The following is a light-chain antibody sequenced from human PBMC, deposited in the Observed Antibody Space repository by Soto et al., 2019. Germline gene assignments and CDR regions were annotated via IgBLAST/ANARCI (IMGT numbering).Light chain of an antibody. CDR2: RNT. V-gene: IGLV1-40*01. CDR3: QSYDSDVTESYV. CDR1: DSNIGAGFD. Sequence: QPVLTQPPSVSGAPGQTVTVSCTGSDSNIGAGFDVHWYQQVPGGAPKLIIFRNTNRPSGVPDRFSASKSGASASLAITGLQAEDEDQYYRQSYDSDVTESYVFGTGTKLTVL. J-gene: IGLJ1*01.